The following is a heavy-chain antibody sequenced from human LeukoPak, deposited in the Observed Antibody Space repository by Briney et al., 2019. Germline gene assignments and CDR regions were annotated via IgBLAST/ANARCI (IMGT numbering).Heavy chain of an antibody. V-gene: IGHV1-2*02. CDR1: GYTFTSYD. Sequence: ASVKVSCKASGYTFTSYDINWVRQAPGQGLEWMGWINPNSGGTNYAQKFQGRVTMTRDTSISTAYMELSRLRSDDTAVYYCASCSSTSCYGIGLYWGQGTLVTVSS. CDR3: ASCSSTSCYGIGLY. D-gene: IGHD2-2*01. J-gene: IGHJ4*02. CDR2: INPNSGGT.